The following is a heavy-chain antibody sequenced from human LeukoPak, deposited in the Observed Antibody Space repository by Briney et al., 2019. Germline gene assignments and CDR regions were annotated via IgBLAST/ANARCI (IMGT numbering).Heavy chain of an antibody. Sequence: GRSLRLSCAASGFTFDDYAMHWVRHAPGKGLERVSGISWNSGSIGYADSVKGRFTISRDNAKNSLYLQMNSLRAEDTALYYCAKVFSPSDYYGSGSYERPFDYWGQGTLVTVSS. V-gene: IGHV3-9*01. J-gene: IGHJ4*02. CDR2: ISWNSGSI. D-gene: IGHD3-10*01. CDR1: GFTFDDYA. CDR3: AKVFSPSDYYGSGSYERPFDY.